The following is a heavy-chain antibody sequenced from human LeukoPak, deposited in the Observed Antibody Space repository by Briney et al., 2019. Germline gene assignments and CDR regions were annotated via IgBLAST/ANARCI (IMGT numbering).Heavy chain of an antibody. V-gene: IGHV4-39*01. CDR2: IYYSGST. CDR1: GGSISSSSYY. D-gene: IGHD5-24*01. CDR3: ARVSKGWLQSLYFDY. Sequence: SETLSLTCTVSGGSISSSSYYWGWIRQPPGKGLEWIGSIYYSGSTYYNPSLKSRVTISVDTSKNQFSLKLSSVTGADTAVYYCARVSKGWLQSLYFDYWGQGTLVTVSS. J-gene: IGHJ4*02.